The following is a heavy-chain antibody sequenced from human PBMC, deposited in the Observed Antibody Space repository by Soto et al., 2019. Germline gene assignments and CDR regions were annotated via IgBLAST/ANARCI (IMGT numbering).Heavy chain of an antibody. Sequence: ASVKVSCKASGYTFTSYGISWVRQAPGQGLEWMGWISAYNGNTNYAQKLQGRVTMTTNTSTSTAYMELRSLRSDDTAVYYCARDSGRSWVDGMDVWGQGTTVTVSS. J-gene: IGHJ6*02. CDR3: ARDSGRSWVDGMDV. CDR2: ISAYNGNT. D-gene: IGHD2-15*01. V-gene: IGHV1-18*01. CDR1: GYTFTSYG.